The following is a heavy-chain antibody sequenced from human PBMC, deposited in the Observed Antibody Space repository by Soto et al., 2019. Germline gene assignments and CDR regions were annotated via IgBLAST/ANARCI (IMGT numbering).Heavy chain of an antibody. CDR2: INQDESQK. D-gene: IGHD2-15*01. Sequence: PGGSLRLSCVASGFTFSSYWMNWVRQAPGEGLEWVANINQDESQKYYADSVKGRFPIFRDNARNALYLQMNSLRVEDAAVYYCATKVVVGGSGFVDYWGQGILVTVSS. CDR3: ATKVVVGGSGFVDY. V-gene: IGHV3-7*01. J-gene: IGHJ4*02. CDR1: GFTFSSYW.